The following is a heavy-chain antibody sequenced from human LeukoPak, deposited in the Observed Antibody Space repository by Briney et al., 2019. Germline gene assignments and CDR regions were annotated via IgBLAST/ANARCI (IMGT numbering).Heavy chain of an antibody. CDR2: ISDSGGST. CDR1: GVPFSSYA. CDR3: VRGYSFGPYGMDV. J-gene: IGHJ6*02. V-gene: IGHV3-64D*09. D-gene: IGHD2-15*01. Sequence: PGGSLRLSCSASGVPFSSYAMHWVRQAPGKGLEYVSAISDSGGSTYYADSVKGRFTISRDNSKNTLYLSSLRAEDTAVYFCVRGYSFGPYGMDVWGQGTTVTVSS.